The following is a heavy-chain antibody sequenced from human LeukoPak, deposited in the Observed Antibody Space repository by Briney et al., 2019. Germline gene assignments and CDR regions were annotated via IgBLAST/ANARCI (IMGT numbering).Heavy chain of an antibody. Sequence: PSETLSLTCTVSGGSVSSYYWSWIRQPPGKGLEWIGYIYYSGSTNYNPSLKSRVTISVDTSKNQFSLKLSSVTAADTAVYYCVRYYYESSGYSHWFDPWGQGALVTVSS. V-gene: IGHV4-59*08. J-gene: IGHJ5*02. CDR2: IYYSGST. CDR3: VRYYYESSGYSHWFDP. CDR1: GGSVSSYY. D-gene: IGHD3-22*01.